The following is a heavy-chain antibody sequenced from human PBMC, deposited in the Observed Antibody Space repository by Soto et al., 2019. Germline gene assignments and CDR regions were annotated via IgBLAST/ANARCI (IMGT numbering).Heavy chain of an antibody. J-gene: IGHJ4*02. V-gene: IGHV5-51*01. Sequence: PGESLKISCKGSGYTFTSYWIAWVRQMPGKGLEWMGIIYPDDSDTRYSPSFQAQVTFSADRSISTAYLQWSSLKASDTAMSYCARRGPYDSSGYFDPFAYWGQGTVVTVS. CDR1: GYTFTSYW. CDR3: ARRGPYDSSGYFDPFAY. D-gene: IGHD3-22*01. CDR2: IYPDDSDT.